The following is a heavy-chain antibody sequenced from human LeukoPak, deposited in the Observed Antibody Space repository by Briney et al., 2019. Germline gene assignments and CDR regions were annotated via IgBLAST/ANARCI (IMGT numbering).Heavy chain of an antibody. J-gene: IGHJ4*02. CDR3: ARDTDILTAKGYFDY. Sequence: PGGSLRLSCAASGFTFSGYSMNWVRQAPAKGVEWVSYISSSSSNIYYADSVKGRFTISRDNAKNSLYLQMNSLRDEDTAVYYCARDTDILTAKGYFDYWGQGTLVTVSS. D-gene: IGHD3-9*01. CDR1: GFTFSGYS. V-gene: IGHV3-48*02. CDR2: ISSSSSNI.